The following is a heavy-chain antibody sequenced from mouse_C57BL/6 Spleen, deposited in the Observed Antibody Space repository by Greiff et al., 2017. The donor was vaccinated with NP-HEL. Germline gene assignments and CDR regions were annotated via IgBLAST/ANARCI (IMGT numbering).Heavy chain of an antibody. J-gene: IGHJ3*01. Sequence: EVQVVESGGGLVQPGGSLSLSCAASGFTFTHYYMSWVRQPPGKALEWLGFIRNKANGYTTEYSASVKGRFTISRDNSQSILYLQMNALRAEDSATYYCARGDYYGSSFFAYWGQGTLVTVSA. V-gene: IGHV7-3*01. D-gene: IGHD1-1*01. CDR2: IRNKANGYTT. CDR3: ARGDYYGSSFFAY. CDR1: GFTFTHYY.